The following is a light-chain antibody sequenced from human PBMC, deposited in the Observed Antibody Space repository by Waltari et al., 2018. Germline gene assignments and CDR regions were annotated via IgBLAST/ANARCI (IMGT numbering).Light chain of an antibody. CDR2: DVT. Sequence: SALTQPRSVSGSPGQSVTISCTGTTNDLGSYNYVSWYQQHPGKAPKLIILDVTKRPSGVPDRLSGSKSGNTASLTISGLRAEDEAECYGCSYAGSYTWVFGGGTKLTVV. J-gene: IGLJ3*02. V-gene: IGLV2-11*01. CDR1: TNDLGSYNY. CDR3: CSYAGSYTWV.